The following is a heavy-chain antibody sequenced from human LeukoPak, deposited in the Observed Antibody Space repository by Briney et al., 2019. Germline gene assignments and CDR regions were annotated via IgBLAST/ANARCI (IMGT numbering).Heavy chain of an antibody. CDR3: TTEIGYYYDSSGSR. V-gene: IGHV3-15*01. J-gene: IGHJ4*02. CDR1: GFTFSNAW. Sequence: GGSLRLSCAASGFTFSNAWMSWVRQAPGKGLEWVGSIKSKTDGGTTDYAAPVKGRFTISRDDSKNTLYLQMNSLKTEDTAVYYCTTEIGYYYDSSGSRWGQGTLVTVSS. CDR2: IKSKTDGGTT. D-gene: IGHD3-22*01.